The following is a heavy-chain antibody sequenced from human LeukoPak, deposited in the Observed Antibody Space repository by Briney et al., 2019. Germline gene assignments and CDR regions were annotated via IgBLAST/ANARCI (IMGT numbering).Heavy chain of an antibody. J-gene: IGHJ3*02. V-gene: IGHV3-48*02. D-gene: IGHD1-26*01. CDR2: ISGSSTAT. Sequence: GGSLRLSCAASGLTFSSSNMHWVRQAPGKGLEWVSFISGSSTATQYADSVKGRFTISRDIGRKALYLQMNSLRDEDTAVYYCARGGGRSYSDAFDIWGQGTVVIVSS. CDR1: GLTFSSSN. CDR3: ARGGGRSYSDAFDI.